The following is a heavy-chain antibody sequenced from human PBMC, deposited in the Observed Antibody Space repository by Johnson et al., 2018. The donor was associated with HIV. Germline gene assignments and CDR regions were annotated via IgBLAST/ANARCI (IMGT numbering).Heavy chain of an antibody. J-gene: IGHJ3*02. CDR2: IKQDGSEK. D-gene: IGHD3-22*01. Sequence: VQLVESRGVLVQPGGSLRLSCAASGFTVSSNEMSWVRQAPGKGLEWVANIKQDGSEKYYVDSVKGRFTISRDNAKNSLYLQMNSLRAEDTAVYYCTTLREYYYDSRSDAFDIWGQGTMVTVSS. V-gene: IGHV3-7*01. CDR3: TTLREYYYDSRSDAFDI. CDR1: GFTVSSNE.